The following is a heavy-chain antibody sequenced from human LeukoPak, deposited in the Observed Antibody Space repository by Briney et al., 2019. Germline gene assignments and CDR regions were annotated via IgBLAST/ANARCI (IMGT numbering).Heavy chain of an antibody. CDR3: ARAPYQLRSVNWFDP. D-gene: IGHD2-2*01. V-gene: IGHV3-7*01. CDR1: GFTFSSYW. Sequence: GGSLRLSCAASGFTFSSYWMSWVRQAPGKGLEWVANIKQDGSEKYYADSVKGRFTISRDNSKNSLYLQMNSLRAEDTAVYYCARAPYQLRSVNWFDPWGQGTLVTVSS. CDR2: IKQDGSEK. J-gene: IGHJ5*02.